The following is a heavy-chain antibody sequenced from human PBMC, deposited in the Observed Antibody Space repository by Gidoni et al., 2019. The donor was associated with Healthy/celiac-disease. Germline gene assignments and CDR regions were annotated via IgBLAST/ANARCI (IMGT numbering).Heavy chain of an antibody. J-gene: IGHJ6*02. CDR2: ISSNGGST. CDR3: ARDLEYSSGWYVVMGYYGMDV. V-gene: IGHV3-64*01. D-gene: IGHD6-19*01. CDR1: GFTLHTSH. Sequence: EVQLVASGGALVQPGGSLRLSCTASGFTLHTSHMHWVRQAPGKGLEYVSAISSNGGSTYYANSVKGRFTISRDNSKNTLYLQMGSLRAEDMAVYYCARDLEYSSGWYVVMGYYGMDVWGQGTTVTVSS.